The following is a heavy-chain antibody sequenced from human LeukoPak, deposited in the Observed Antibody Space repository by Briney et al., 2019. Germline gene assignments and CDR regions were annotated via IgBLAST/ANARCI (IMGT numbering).Heavy chain of an antibody. D-gene: IGHD2-21*02. Sequence: GSLRLSCAASGFTFSSYAMHWVRQAPGKGLEWVAVISYDGSNKYYADSVKGRFTISRDNSKNTLYLQMNSLRAEDTAVYYCARGPELLAYCGGDCSDEYFQHWGQGTLVTVSS. J-gene: IGHJ1*01. CDR3: ARGPELLAYCGGDCSDEYFQH. V-gene: IGHV3-30-3*01. CDR1: GFTFSSYA. CDR2: ISYDGSNK.